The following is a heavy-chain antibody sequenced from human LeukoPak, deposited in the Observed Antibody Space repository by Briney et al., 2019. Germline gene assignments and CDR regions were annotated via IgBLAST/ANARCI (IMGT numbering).Heavy chain of an antibody. V-gene: IGHV3-48*04. J-gene: IGHJ4*02. Sequence: GGSLRLSCAASGFTFSSYSMNWVRQAPGKGLEWVSYISSSSSTIYYADSVKGRFTISRDNAKNSLYLQMNSLRAEDTAVYYCARDKVPYDSSGHDYWGQGTLVTVSS. CDR3: ARDKVPYDSSGHDY. D-gene: IGHD3-22*01. CDR2: ISSSSSTI. CDR1: GFTFSSYS.